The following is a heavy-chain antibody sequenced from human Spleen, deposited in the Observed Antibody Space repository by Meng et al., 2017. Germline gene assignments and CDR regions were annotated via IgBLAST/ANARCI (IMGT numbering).Heavy chain of an antibody. J-gene: IGHJ3*02. CDR1: GFTFSSYA. CDR2: ISGSGGST. Sequence: GGSLRLSCAASGFTFSSYAMSWVRQAPGRGLEWVSAISGSGGSTYYADSVKGRFTISRDNSKNTLYLQMNSLRAEDTAVYYCAKFGSSSRPPRQTGAFDIWGQGTMVTVSS. CDR3: AKFGSSSRPPRQTGAFDI. V-gene: IGHV3-23*01. D-gene: IGHD6-13*01.